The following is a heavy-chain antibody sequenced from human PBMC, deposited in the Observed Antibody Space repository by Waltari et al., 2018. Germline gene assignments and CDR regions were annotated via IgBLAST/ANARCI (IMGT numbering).Heavy chain of an antibody. V-gene: IGHV4-34*01. Sequence: QVQLQQWGAGLLQPSETLSLTCAVYGESFTGYFWSWIRPPPGKGLEWIGEISHSGSTNFNPSLKNRVTISVDTSKNQFSLKLSSVTAADAAVYFCARGPMLDYGDNSGHYYYGLDVWGQGTTVIVSS. J-gene: IGHJ6*02. D-gene: IGHD4-17*01. CDR1: GESFTGYF. CDR2: ISHSGST. CDR3: ARGPMLDYGDNSGHYYYGLDV.